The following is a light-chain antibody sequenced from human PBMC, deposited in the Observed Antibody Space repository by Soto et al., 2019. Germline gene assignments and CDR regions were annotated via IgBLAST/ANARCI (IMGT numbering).Light chain of an antibody. V-gene: IGKV3-20*01. Sequence: EIVLTQSAGTLSLSPGERATLSCRASQTVSGSYLAWFQQKPGQAPRLLIYNASTRAAGVPDRFSGSGSGTDFSLTINRLEPEDFGIYYCQHYGSSPRTFGQGTKVEIK. CDR3: QHYGSSPRT. CDR2: NAS. CDR1: QTVSGSY. J-gene: IGKJ1*01.